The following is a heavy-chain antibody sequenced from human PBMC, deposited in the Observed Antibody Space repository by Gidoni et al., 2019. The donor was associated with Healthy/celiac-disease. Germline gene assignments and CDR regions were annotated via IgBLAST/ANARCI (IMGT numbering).Heavy chain of an antibody. CDR3: AKGSRLYCTNGVCGLFDY. J-gene: IGHJ4*02. D-gene: IGHD2-8*01. CDR2: KSYDGSNK. Sequence: QVQLVESGGGVVQPGRSLRLSCAASGFTFSSYGMHWVRQAPGTGLEWVAVKSYDGSNKYYADSVKGRFTISRDNSKNTLYLQMNSLRAEDTAVYYCAKGSRLYCTNGVCGLFDYWGQGTLVTVSS. V-gene: IGHV3-30*18. CDR1: GFTFSSYG.